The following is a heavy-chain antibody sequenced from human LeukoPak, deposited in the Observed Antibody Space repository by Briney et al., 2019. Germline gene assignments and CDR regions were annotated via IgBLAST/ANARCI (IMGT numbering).Heavy chain of an antibody. D-gene: IGHD3-9*01. CDR1: GFTFNTFN. CDR3: ARGHYDVLAASYKWTPDY. J-gene: IGHJ4*02. V-gene: IGHV3-21*01. Sequence: GGSLRLSCAASGFTFNTFNMNWVRQAPGKGLERVSSITSGGGYIYYADAVKGRFAASRDNAKTSLSLQLNSLRVEATAVYYCARGHYDVLAASYKWTPDYWGQGTLVTVSS. CDR2: ITSGGGYI.